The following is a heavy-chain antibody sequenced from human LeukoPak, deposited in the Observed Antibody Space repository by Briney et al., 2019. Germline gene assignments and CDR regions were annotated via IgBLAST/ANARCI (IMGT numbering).Heavy chain of an antibody. CDR3: ATHYYYDSSGYRGYAFDI. V-gene: IGHV1-18*01. CDR1: GYTFTSYG. CDR2: ISAYNGNT. J-gene: IGHJ3*02. D-gene: IGHD3-22*01. Sequence: GASVKVSCKASGYTFTSYGISWVRQAPGQGLEWMGWISAYNGNTNYAQKLQGRVTMTTDTSTSTAYMELRSLRSDDTAVYYCATHYYYDSSGYRGYAFDIWGQGTMVTVSS.